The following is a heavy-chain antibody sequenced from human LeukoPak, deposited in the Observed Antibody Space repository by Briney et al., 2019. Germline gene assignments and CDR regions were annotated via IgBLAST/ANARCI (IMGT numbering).Heavy chain of an antibody. V-gene: IGHV3-7*01. CDR3: AKDLQPSAAAGTSRSFDY. CDR1: GFTFSNYW. CDR2: IKNAGSKK. J-gene: IGHJ4*02. Sequence: PGGSLRLSCAASGFTFSNYWMSWVRQAPGKGLEWVANIKNAGSKKYYVDSVKGRFTISRDNAKKSLYLQMNSLRVEDTAVYYCAKDLQPSAAAGTSRSFDYWGQGTLVTVSS. D-gene: IGHD6-13*01.